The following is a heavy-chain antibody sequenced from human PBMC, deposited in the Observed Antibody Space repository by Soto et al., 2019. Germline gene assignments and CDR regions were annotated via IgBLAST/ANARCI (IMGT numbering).Heavy chain of an antibody. Sequence: ASVKVSCKASGGTFSSYTISWVRQAPGQGLEWMGRIIPILGIANYAQKFQGRVTITADKSTSTAYMELSSLRSEDTAVYYCARGLTNSIFGVVMTTEYFQHWGQGTLVTVSS. J-gene: IGHJ1*01. CDR2: IIPILGIA. D-gene: IGHD3-3*01. CDR3: ARGLTNSIFGVVMTTEYFQH. V-gene: IGHV1-69*02. CDR1: GGTFSSYT.